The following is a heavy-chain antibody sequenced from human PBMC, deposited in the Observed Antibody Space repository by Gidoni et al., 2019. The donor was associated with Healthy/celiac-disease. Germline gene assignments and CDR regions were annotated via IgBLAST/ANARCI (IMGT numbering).Heavy chain of an antibody. CDR3: AKGRGRMTTVTRSLYY. V-gene: IGHV3-23*04. J-gene: IGHJ4*02. CDR1: GFTFSSYA. D-gene: IGHD4-17*01. CDR2: IIGSGVST. Sequence: EGQLVESGGGLVQTGGSLRLSWAASGFTFSSYAMSWVRQAPGKGLEWVSAIIGSGVSTYDADSVKGRFTISRDNSKNTLYLQMNSLRAEDTAVYYCAKGRGRMTTVTRSLYYWGQGTLVTVSS.